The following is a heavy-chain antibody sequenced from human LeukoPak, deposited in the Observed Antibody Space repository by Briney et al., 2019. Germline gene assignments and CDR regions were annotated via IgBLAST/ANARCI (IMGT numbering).Heavy chain of an antibody. Sequence: GGSLRLSCAASGFTFSSYWMHWVRQAPGKGLEWVAVIWYDGSNKYYADSVKGRFTISRDNSKNTLYLQMNSLRAEDTAVYYCASTSGWYEPIDYWGQGTLVTVSS. CDR2: IWYDGSNK. CDR3: ASTSGWYEPIDY. CDR1: GFTFSSYW. V-gene: IGHV3-33*08. D-gene: IGHD6-19*01. J-gene: IGHJ4*02.